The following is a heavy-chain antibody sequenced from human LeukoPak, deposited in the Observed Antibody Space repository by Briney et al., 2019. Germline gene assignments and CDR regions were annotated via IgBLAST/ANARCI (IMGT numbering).Heavy chain of an antibody. CDR3: ARGNFFGYYFDS. V-gene: IGHV4-59*01. CDR1: GGSISSYY. CDR2: FYYSGST. J-gene: IGHJ4*02. D-gene: IGHD3-10*01. Sequence: SETLSLTCTVSGGSISSYYWSWIRQPPGKGLEWIGYFYYSGSTNCNPSLKSRVTISVDTSKNQFSLELSSVTAADTALYYCARGNFFGYYFDSWGQGTLVTVSS.